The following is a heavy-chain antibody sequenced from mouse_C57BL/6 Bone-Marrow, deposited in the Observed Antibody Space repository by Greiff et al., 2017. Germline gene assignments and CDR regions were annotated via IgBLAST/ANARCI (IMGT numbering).Heavy chain of an antibody. D-gene: IGHD1-1*01. V-gene: IGHV1-85*01. CDR1: GYTFTSYD. J-gene: IGHJ1*03. Sequence: QVQLQQSGPELVKPGASVKLSCKASGYTFTSYDINWVKQRPGQGLAWIGWIYPRDGSTKYNEKFKGKATLTVDTSSSTAYMELHSLTSEDSAVYFWARDYGGRYWYFDVWGTGTTVTVSS. CDR2: IYPRDGST. CDR3: ARDYGGRYWYFDV.